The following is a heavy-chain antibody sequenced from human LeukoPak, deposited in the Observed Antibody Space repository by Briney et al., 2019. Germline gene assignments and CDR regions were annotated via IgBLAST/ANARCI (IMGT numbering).Heavy chain of an antibody. V-gene: IGHV4-30-4*01. J-gene: IGHJ2*01. CDR3: ARENFYDPRGYFHL. CDR1: GASINGDDFF. D-gene: IGHD3-3*01. Sequence: SETLSPTCSVSGASINGDDFFWGWIRQPPGKGLEWIGNIYYSGSTYYNPSLERRISISMDASKNQFSLKLNSVTAADTAVYFCARENFYDPRGYFHLWGRGTLVSVSS. CDR2: IYYSGST.